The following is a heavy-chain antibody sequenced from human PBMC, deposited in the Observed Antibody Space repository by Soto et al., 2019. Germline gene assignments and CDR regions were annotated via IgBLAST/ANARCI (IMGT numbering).Heavy chain of an antibody. CDR3: EGFFRFPVIGGSYLHYYYYGMDV. D-gene: IGHD1-26*01. V-gene: IGHV3-53*01. Sequence: PGGSLRLSCAASGFTVSSNYMSWVRQAPGKGLEWVSVIYSGGSTYYADSVKGRFTISRDNSKNTLYLQMNSLRAEDTAVLLKEGFFRFPVIGGSYLHYYYYGMDVWCQGTTVTVSS. CDR1: GFTVSSNY. J-gene: IGHJ6*02. CDR2: IYSGGST.